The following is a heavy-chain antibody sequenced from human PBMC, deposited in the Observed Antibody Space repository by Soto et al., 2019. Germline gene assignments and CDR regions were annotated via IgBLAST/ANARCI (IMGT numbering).Heavy chain of an antibody. CDR1: GFTFSSYS. CDR2: ISSSSSTI. Sequence: GGSLRLSCAASGFTFSSYSMNWVRQAPGKGLEWVSYISSSSSTIYYADSVKGRFTISRDNAKNSLYLQMNSLRAEDTAVYYCARGAISAEYGDPRPEYFDYWGQGTLVTVSS. CDR3: ARGAISAEYGDPRPEYFDY. J-gene: IGHJ4*02. D-gene: IGHD4-17*01. V-gene: IGHV3-48*01.